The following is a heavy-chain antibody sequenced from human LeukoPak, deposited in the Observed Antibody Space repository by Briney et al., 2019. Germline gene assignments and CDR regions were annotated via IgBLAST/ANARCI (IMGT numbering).Heavy chain of an antibody. D-gene: IGHD3-22*01. Sequence: TGGSLRLSCAASGFTVSSNYMSWVRQAPGKGLEWVSVIYSGGSTYYADSVKGRFTISRDNSKNTLYLQMNSLRAEDTAVYYCARGGPGTREYYYDSSGFPFDYWGQGTLVTVSS. CDR1: GFTVSSNY. J-gene: IGHJ4*02. CDR3: ARGGPGTREYYYDSSGFPFDY. CDR2: IYSGGST. V-gene: IGHV3-53*01.